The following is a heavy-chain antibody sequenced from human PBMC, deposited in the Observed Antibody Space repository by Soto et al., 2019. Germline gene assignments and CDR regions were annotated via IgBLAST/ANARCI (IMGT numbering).Heavy chain of an antibody. Sequence: ASVKVSCKASGYTFTSYAMHWVRQAPGQRLEGMGWINAGNGNTKYSQKFQGRVTITRDTSASTAYMELSSLRSEDTAVYYCARGDTAMGPQYHGMDVRGQGTTVTVSS. D-gene: IGHD5-18*01. CDR2: INAGNGNT. J-gene: IGHJ6*02. CDR1: GYTFTSYA. CDR3: ARGDTAMGPQYHGMDV. V-gene: IGHV1-3*01.